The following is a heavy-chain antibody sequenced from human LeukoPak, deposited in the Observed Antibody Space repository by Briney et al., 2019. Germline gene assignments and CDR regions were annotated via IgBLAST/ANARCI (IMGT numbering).Heavy chain of an antibody. CDR3: VLRGAVAAADF. D-gene: IGHD6-19*01. J-gene: IGHJ4*02. V-gene: IGHV3-48*03. Sequence: GGSLRLSCAASGFTFSSYEMNWVRQAPGKGLEWVSYISSSGSPIYYADSVEGRFTISRDNAKNSLYLQMNSLRAEDTAVYYCVLRGAVAAADFWGQGTLITVSS. CDR1: GFTFSSYE. CDR2: ISSSGSPI.